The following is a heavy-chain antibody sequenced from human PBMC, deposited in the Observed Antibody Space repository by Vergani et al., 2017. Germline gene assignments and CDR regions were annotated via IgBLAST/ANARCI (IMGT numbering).Heavy chain of an antibody. CDR2: ISYDGTQK. CDR1: GFTSSYYG. D-gene: IGHD2-15*01. Sequence: QVHLVESGGGVVQPGRSLRHSCVVSGFTSSYYGLHWVRQAPGKGLEWVAVISYDGTQKYYADSVKGRFTISRDNSKSTLYLQMNSLRTEDTAGYYCATKSCGTPGCQIGYFREWGQGTLVTVSS. J-gene: IGHJ1*01. V-gene: IGHV3-30*03. CDR3: ATKSCGTPGCQIGYFRE.